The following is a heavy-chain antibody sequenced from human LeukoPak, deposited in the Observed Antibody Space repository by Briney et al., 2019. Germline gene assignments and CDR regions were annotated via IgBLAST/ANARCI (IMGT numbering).Heavy chain of an antibody. CDR1: GYSIDNYW. CDR3: ARQEYCSGGSCYTWFDP. J-gene: IGHJ5*02. Sequence: GESLKISCKGSGYSIDNYWIGWVRQMPGKGLEWMGIIYPADSDIRYSPSFQGQVTISADKSISTAYLQWSSLKASDTAMYYCARQEYCSGGSCYTWFDPWGQGTLVTVSS. V-gene: IGHV5-51*01. CDR2: IYPADSDI. D-gene: IGHD2-15*01.